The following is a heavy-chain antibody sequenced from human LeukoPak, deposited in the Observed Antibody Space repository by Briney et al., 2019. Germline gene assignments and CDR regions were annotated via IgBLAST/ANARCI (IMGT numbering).Heavy chain of an antibody. CDR1: GYSIDNYW. CDR3: ARQEYCSGGSCYTWFDP. J-gene: IGHJ5*02. Sequence: GESLKISCKGSGYSIDNYWIGWVRQMPGKGLEWMGIIYPADSDIRYSPSFQGQVTISADKSISTAYLQWSSLKASDTAMYYCARQEYCSGGSCYTWFDPWGQGTLVTVSS. V-gene: IGHV5-51*01. CDR2: IYPADSDI. D-gene: IGHD2-15*01.